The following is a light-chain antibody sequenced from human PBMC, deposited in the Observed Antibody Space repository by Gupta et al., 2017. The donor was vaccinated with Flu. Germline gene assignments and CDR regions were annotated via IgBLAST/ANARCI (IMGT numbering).Light chain of an antibody. CDR3: QQDSNWPPWT. J-gene: IGKJ1*01. CDR2: GAS. Sequence: EIVMTQSPATLSVSPGERATLSCRASQSVSSYLAWYQQKPGQAPRLLIYGASTRDTGIPARFSGSGFGKEFTLTISSRQSEDFAVYYCQQDSNWPPWTFGQGTKVEIK. V-gene: IGKV3-15*01. CDR1: QSVSSY.